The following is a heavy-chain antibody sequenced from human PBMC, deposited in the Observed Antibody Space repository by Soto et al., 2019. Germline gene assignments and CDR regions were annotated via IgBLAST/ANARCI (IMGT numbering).Heavy chain of an antibody. CDR2: ISYDESNK. CDR3: ARDRSVGYYDSSGYYRRPYFDY. Sequence: QVQLVESGGGVVQPGRSLRLSCAASGFTFSSYAMHWVRQAPGKGLEWVAVISYDESNKYYADSVKGRFTISRDNSKNTLYLQMNSLRAEDTAVYYCARDRSVGYYDSSGYYRRPYFDYWGQGTLVTVSS. CDR1: GFTFSSYA. D-gene: IGHD3-22*01. V-gene: IGHV3-30-3*01. J-gene: IGHJ4*02.